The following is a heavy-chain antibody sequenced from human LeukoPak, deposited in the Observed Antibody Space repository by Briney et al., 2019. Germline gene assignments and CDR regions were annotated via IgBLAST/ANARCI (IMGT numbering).Heavy chain of an antibody. CDR3: ARGPTYYYGSGSYYNGSWFDP. D-gene: IGHD3-10*01. CDR2: INHSGST. J-gene: IGHJ5*01. Sequence: SETLSLTCTVSGGSFSSSTYFWAWIRQPPGKGLEWIGEINHSGSTNYNPSLKSRVTISVDTSKNQFSLKLSSVTAADTAVHYCARGPTYYYGSGSYYNGSWFDPWGQGTLVTVSS. V-gene: IGHV4-39*07. CDR1: GGSFSSSTYF.